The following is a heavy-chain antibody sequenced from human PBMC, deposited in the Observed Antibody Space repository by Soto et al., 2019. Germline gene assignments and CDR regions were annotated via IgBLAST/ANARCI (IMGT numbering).Heavy chain of an antibody. J-gene: IGHJ6*02. CDR3: ARDPSRRVTMVRGVRRYYGMDV. CDR1: GGSISSYY. V-gene: IGHV4-59*01. Sequence: PSETLSLTCTVSGGSISSYYWSWIRQPPGKGLEWIGYIYYSGSTNYNPSLKSRVTISVDTSKNQFSLKLSSVTAADTAVYYCARDPSRRVTMVRGVRRYYGMDVWGQGTTVTV. D-gene: IGHD3-10*01. CDR2: IYYSGST.